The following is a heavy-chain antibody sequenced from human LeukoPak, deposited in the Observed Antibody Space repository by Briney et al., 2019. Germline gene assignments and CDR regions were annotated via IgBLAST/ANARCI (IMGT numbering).Heavy chain of an antibody. D-gene: IGHD3-16*02. V-gene: IGHV1-2*02. J-gene: IGHJ3*02. Sequence: ASVKVSCKASGYTFTGYYMHWVRQAPGQGLEWMGWINPNSGGTNYAQKFQGRVTMTRDTSISTAYMELSRLRSDDTAVYYCARRVRGDYVWGSYREYDAFDIWGQGAMVTVSS. CDR2: INPNSGGT. CDR1: GYTFTGYY. CDR3: ARRVRGDYVWGSYREYDAFDI.